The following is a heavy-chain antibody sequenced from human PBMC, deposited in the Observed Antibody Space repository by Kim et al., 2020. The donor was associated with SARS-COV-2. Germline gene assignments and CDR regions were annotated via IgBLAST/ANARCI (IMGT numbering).Heavy chain of an antibody. CDR1: GFTFSSYG. CDR2: IWYDGSNK. CDR3: ARDLLVGATSYGMDV. J-gene: IGHJ6*02. Sequence: GGSLRLSCAASGFTFSSYGMHWFRQAPGKGLEWVAVIWYDGSNKYYADSVKGRFTISRDNSKNTLYLQMNSLRAEDTAVYYCARDLLVGATSYGMDVWGQGTTVTVSS. D-gene: IGHD1-26*01. V-gene: IGHV3-33*01.